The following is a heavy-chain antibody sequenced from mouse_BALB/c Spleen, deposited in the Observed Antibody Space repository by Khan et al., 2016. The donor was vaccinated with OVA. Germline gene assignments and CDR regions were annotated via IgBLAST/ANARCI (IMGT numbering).Heavy chain of an antibody. CDR2: INTFTGEP. CDR1: GYTFTNYG. CDR3: ARPPSFSYSLDH. Sequence: QIQLVQSGPEMKKPGETVKISCKASGYTFTNYGMNWVKQSPGKALKWMGWINTFTGEPTYADDFKGRFAFSLETSANTASLQINNLKNEDTATYFCARPPSFSYSLDHWGQGTSVTVSS. V-gene: IGHV9-3-1*01. J-gene: IGHJ4*01. D-gene: IGHD2-12*01.